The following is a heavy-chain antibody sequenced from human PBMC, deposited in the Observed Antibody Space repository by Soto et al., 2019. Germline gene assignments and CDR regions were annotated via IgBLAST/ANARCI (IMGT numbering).Heavy chain of an antibody. V-gene: IGHV4-59*01. CDR3: ARVRGTAGKRYFDY. CDR1: GGSMISYY. Sequence: SETLSLTCTVSGGSMISYYWNWIRQPPGKGLQWIGYTYYSGSTTYNPSLKSRVTISVDSSKNQFSLKLDSVTPADTAVYYCARVRGTAGKRYFDYWGPGTLVTVSS. J-gene: IGHJ4*02. D-gene: IGHD6-13*01. CDR2: TYYSGST.